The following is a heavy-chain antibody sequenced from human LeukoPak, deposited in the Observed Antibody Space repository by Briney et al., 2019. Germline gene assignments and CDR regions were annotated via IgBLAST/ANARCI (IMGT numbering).Heavy chain of an antibody. V-gene: IGHV4-38-2*01. CDR1: GYSISSGYY. Sequence: SETLSLTCAVSGYSISSGYYWGWIRQPPGKGLEWIGSIYHSGSTYYNPSLKSRVTISGDTSKSQFSLKLTSVTAADTAMYYCARQYYDSTGYYYFDHWGQGTLVTVSS. D-gene: IGHD3-22*01. CDR3: ARQYYDSTGYYYFDH. J-gene: IGHJ4*02. CDR2: IYHSGST.